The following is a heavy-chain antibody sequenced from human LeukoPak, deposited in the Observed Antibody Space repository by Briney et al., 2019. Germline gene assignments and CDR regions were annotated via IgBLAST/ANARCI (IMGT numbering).Heavy chain of an antibody. J-gene: IGHJ6*03. V-gene: IGHV1-8*01. CDR2: MNPNSGNT. D-gene: IGHD6-25*01. CDR3: ARGSSVYYYMDV. Sequence: ASVKVSCKASGYTLTSYDINWVRQATGQGLEWMGWMNPNSGNTGYAQKFQGRVTMTRNTSISTAYMELSSLRSEDTAVYYCARGSSVYYYMDVWGKGTTVTVSS. CDR1: GYTLTSYD.